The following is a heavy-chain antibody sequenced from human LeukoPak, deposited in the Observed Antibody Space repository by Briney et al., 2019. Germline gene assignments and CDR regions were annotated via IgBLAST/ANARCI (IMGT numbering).Heavy chain of an antibody. D-gene: IGHD3-22*01. V-gene: IGHV1-2*02. CDR3: ARVSHYYDSSGYYYRRGYYYYMDV. J-gene: IGHJ6*03. CDR1: GYTFTGYY. Sequence: ASVKVSCKASGYTFTGYYMHWVRQAPGQGLEWMGWINPNSGGTNYAQKFQGRVTMTGDTSISTAYMELSRLRSDDTAVYYCARVSHYYDSSGYYYRRGYYYYMDVWGKGTTVTVSS. CDR2: INPNSGGT.